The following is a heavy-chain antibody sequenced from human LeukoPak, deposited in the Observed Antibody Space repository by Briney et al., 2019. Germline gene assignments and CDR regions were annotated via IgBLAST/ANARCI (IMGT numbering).Heavy chain of an antibody. J-gene: IGHJ4*02. Sequence: ASVKVSCKASGGTFSSYAISWVRQAPGQGLEWMGRIIPIFGIANYAQKFQGRVTITADKSTSTAYMELSSLRSEDTAVYYCGGSGGSSLGYAADYWGQGTLDTVSS. CDR1: GGTFSSYA. V-gene: IGHV1-69*04. CDR3: GGSGGSSLGYAADY. D-gene: IGHD2-15*01. CDR2: IIPIFGIA.